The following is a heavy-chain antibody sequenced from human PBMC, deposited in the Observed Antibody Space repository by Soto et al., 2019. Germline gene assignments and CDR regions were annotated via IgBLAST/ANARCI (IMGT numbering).Heavy chain of an antibody. V-gene: IGHV5-51*01. CDR2: IYPGDSDT. J-gene: IGHJ4*02. D-gene: IGHD3-22*01. CDR1: GYSFTSYW. CDR3: ARHGSPRKYDSSGYVIAY. Sequence: LGESLKISCKGSGYSFTSYWIVWVRQMPGKGLEWMGIIYPGDSDTRYSPSFQGQVTISADKSISTAYLQWSSLKASDTAMYYCARHGSPRKYDSSGYVIAYWVQGTLVTVSS.